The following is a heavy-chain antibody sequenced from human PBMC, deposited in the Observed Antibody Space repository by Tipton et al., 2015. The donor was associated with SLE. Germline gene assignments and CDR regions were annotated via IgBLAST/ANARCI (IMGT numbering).Heavy chain of an antibody. CDR2: INYSGDT. CDR3: VRDGDYHDNSGYYFEY. V-gene: IGHV4-59*01. CDR1: DGFIGSSF. D-gene: IGHD3-22*01. J-gene: IGHJ4*02. Sequence: TLSLTCTVSDGFIGSSFWTWIRQPPGKGLEWIAYINYSGDTNSNPSLKSRVTISIDMSENQVSLKLASVTAADTAIYYCVRDGDYHDNSGYYFEYWGQGALVTVSS.